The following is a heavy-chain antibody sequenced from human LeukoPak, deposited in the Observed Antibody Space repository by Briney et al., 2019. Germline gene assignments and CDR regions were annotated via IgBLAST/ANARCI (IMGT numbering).Heavy chain of an antibody. D-gene: IGHD6-19*01. CDR2: IYHSGST. CDR1: GGSISSSSYY. V-gene: IGHV4-39*07. CDR3: ARGPNSSGWYFNWFDP. Sequence: SETLSLTCTVSGGSISSSSYYWGWIRQPPGKGLEWIGEIYHSGSTNYNPSLKSRVTISVDKSKNQFSLKLSSVTAADTAVYYCARGPNSSGWYFNWFDPWGQGTLVTVSS. J-gene: IGHJ5*02.